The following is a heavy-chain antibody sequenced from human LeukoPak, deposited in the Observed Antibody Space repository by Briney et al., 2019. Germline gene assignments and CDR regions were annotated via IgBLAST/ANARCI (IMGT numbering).Heavy chain of an antibody. D-gene: IGHD2-15*01. CDR2: IKQDGSEK. CDR3: AKSSEGSGGSWSSTYFGMDV. J-gene: IGHJ6*02. V-gene: IGHV3-7*03. Sequence: GGSLRLSCAASGFTFSSYWMSWVRQAPGKGLEWVANIKQDGSEKYYVDSVKGRFTISRDNAKNSLYLQMNSLRAEDTAVYYCAKSSEGSGGSWSSTYFGMDVWGQGTTVTVSS. CDR1: GFTFSSYW.